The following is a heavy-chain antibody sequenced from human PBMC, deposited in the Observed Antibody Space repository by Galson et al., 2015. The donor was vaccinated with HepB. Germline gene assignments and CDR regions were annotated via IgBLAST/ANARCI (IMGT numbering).Heavy chain of an antibody. CDR2: IKSKTDGGTT. Sequence: SLRLSCAASGFTFSNAWMSWVRQAPGKGLEWVGRIKSKTDGGTTDYAAPVKGRFTISRDDSKNTLYLQMNSLKTEDTAVYYCTNTPTYYCDSSGKDYWGQGTLVTVSS. CDR3: TNTPTYYCDSSGKDY. V-gene: IGHV3-15*01. D-gene: IGHD3-22*01. J-gene: IGHJ4*02. CDR1: GFTFSNAW.